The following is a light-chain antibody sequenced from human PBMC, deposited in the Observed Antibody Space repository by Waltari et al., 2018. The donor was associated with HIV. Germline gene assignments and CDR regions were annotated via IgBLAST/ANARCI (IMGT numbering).Light chain of an antibody. CDR3: TSYVSSSTPV. Sequence: QSALTQPASVSGSPGQSITISCDVNDYEYVSRYQHHPGKAHKVIIYEVSNRPSGLSNRFSGSKSGNTATLTISGLQPEDEAVYFCTSYVSSSTPVFGRGTKVTVL. CDR1: DVNDYEY. CDR2: EVS. J-gene: IGLJ3*02. V-gene: IGLV2-14*01.